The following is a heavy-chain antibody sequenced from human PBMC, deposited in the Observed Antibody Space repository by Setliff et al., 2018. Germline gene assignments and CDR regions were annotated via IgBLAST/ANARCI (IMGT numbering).Heavy chain of an antibody. V-gene: IGHV1-69*13. J-gene: IGHJ5*01. CDR1: GGTSNSFL. CDR2: IIPLFGTT. D-gene: IGHD6-13*01. Sequence: ASVKVSCKNSGGTSNSFLVSWVRQAPGQGLEWMGGIIPLFGTTKYAQKFQDRITMTADESATTAYMELTSLRSEDTAVYYCARALGGISAAGNNWLDSWGQGTLVTVSS. CDR3: ARALGGISAAGNNWLDS.